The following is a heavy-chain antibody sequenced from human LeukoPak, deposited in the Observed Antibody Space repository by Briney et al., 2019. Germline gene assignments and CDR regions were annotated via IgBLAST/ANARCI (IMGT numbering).Heavy chain of an antibody. V-gene: IGHV4-30-2*01. CDR3: ARGAIAAAAKFDF. CDR2: IYHSGST. D-gene: IGHD6-13*01. Sequence: PSETLSLTCTVSGDSISSGGYYWSWIRQPPGKGLEWIGYIYHSGSTAYNPSLKSRVTISVDRSKNQFSLKLTSVTAADTAIYYCARGAIAAAAKFDFWGQGTLVTVSS. CDR1: GDSISSGGYY. J-gene: IGHJ4*02.